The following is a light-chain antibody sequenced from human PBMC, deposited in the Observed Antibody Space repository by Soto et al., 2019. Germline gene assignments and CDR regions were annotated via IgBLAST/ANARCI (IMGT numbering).Light chain of an antibody. CDR3: QQYNNWTPIN. CDR1: QSVSSH. CDR2: DPS. V-gene: IGKV3-11*01. Sequence: EIVLTQSPATLSLSPGERATLSCRASQSVSSHLVWYQQQPRKATRPLIPDPSNTANRTTPRSSGSGSGTEFNLPISSLEHEDFAVYYCQQYNNWTPINFGQGTRMEIK. J-gene: IGKJ5*01.